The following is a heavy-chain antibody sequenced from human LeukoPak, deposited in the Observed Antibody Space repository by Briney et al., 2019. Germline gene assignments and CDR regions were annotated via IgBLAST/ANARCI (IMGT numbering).Heavy chain of an antibody. CDR2: IYYSGST. CDR3: ARDPETSGYCSGGSCGWFDP. Sequence: SETLSLTCTVSGGSISSYYWSWIRQPPGKGLEWIGYIYYSGSTNYNPSLKSRVTISVDTSKNQFSLKLSSVTAADTAVYYCARDPETSGYCSGGSCGWFDPWGQGTLVTVSS. J-gene: IGHJ5*02. D-gene: IGHD2-15*01. CDR1: GGSISSYY. V-gene: IGHV4-59*12.